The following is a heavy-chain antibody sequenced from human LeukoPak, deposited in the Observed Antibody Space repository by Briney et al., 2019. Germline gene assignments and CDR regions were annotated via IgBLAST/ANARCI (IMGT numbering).Heavy chain of an antibody. J-gene: IGHJ4*02. D-gene: IGHD2-8*01. CDR2: IYHSGST. CDR1: GGPISSYY. V-gene: IGHV4-59*01. CDR3: ASGRNTYGPDY. Sequence: SETLSLTCTVSGGPISSYYWSWIRQPPGKGQEWIGYIYHSGSTSYNPSLKSRVTISVDTSKNQSSLKLSSVTAADTAVYYCASGRNTYGPDYWGQGTLVTVSS.